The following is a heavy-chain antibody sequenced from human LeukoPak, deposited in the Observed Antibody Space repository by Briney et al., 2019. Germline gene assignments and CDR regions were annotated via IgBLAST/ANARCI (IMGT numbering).Heavy chain of an antibody. CDR3: ARGRVARGAFDI. D-gene: IGHD2-15*01. CDR1: GGSISSYY. CDR2: IYYSGST. Sequence: KPSETLSLTCTVSGGSISSYYWSWIRQPPGKGLEWIGYIYYSGSTNYNPSLKSRVTISVDTSKNHFSLKLSSVTAADTAVYYCARGRVARGAFDIWGQGTMVTVSS. V-gene: IGHV4-59*01. J-gene: IGHJ3*02.